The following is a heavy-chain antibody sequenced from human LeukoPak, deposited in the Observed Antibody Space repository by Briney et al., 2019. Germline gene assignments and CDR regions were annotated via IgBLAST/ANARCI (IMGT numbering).Heavy chain of an antibody. J-gene: IGHJ4*02. D-gene: IGHD3-10*01. Sequence: PGGSLRLSCAASGFTFNTFGMNWVRQAPGKGLEWVSGINWNGGSTGYADSVKGRFTISRDNAKNSLYLQMNSLRAEDTALYYCAGAYSSGSYFDFWGQGTLVTVSS. CDR1: GFTFNTFG. CDR3: AGAYSSGSYFDF. CDR2: INWNGGST. V-gene: IGHV3-20*04.